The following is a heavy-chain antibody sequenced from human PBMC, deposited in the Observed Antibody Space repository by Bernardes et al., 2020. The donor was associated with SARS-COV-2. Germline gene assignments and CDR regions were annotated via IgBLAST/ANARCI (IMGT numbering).Heavy chain of an antibody. J-gene: IGHJ6*02. Sequence: GGSLRLSCAASGFTFSSYGMHWVRQAPGKGLEWVAVIWYDGSNKYYADSVKGRFTISRDNSKNTLYLQMNSLRAEDTAVYYCAREEGVPAVYYYYGMDVWGQGTTVTVSS. V-gene: IGHV3-33*08. CDR2: IWYDGSNK. CDR3: AREEGVPAVYYYYGMDV. CDR1: GFTFSSYG. D-gene: IGHD2-2*01.